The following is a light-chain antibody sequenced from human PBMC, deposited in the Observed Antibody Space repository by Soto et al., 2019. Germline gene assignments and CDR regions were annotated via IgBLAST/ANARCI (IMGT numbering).Light chain of an antibody. V-gene: IGLV2-23*01. J-gene: IGLJ3*02. CDR1: NSDVGSYNL. CDR2: EDS. CDR3: CSYAGSSTWV. Sequence: QSVLTQPASVSGSPGQSITISCPGNNSDVGSYNLVSWYQKHPGKAPKLMIYEDSKRPSGVSNRFSGSKSGNTASLTISGLQTEDEADYYCCSYAGSSTWVFGGGTKVTVL.